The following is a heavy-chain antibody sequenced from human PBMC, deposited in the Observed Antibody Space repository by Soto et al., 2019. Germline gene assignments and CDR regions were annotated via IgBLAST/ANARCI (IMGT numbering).Heavy chain of an antibody. Sequence: GGSLRLSCAASGFTFSSYAMHWVRQAPGKGLEWVAVISYDGSNKYYADSVKGRFTISRDNSKNTRYLQMNSLRAEDTAVYYCAREIWFGELLFTYYYYGMDVWGQGTTVTVSS. CDR1: GFTFSSYA. CDR2: ISYDGSNK. J-gene: IGHJ6*02. CDR3: AREIWFGELLFTYYYYGMDV. D-gene: IGHD3-10*01. V-gene: IGHV3-30-3*01.